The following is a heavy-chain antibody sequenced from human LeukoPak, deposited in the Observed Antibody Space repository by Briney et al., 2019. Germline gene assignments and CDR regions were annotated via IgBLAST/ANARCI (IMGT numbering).Heavy chain of an antibody. CDR2: ISYDGSNK. V-gene: IGHV3-30-3*01. J-gene: IGHJ4*02. CDR1: GFSFSSYA. CDR3: AKEQYPGYFDF. Sequence: PGGSLRLSCAASGFSFSSYAMHWVRQAPGKGLEWVAVISYDGSNKYYADSVKGRFTISRDNSKNTLYLQLNNVRTEDTATYFCAKEQYPGYFDFWGQGTLVTVSA. D-gene: IGHD1-14*01.